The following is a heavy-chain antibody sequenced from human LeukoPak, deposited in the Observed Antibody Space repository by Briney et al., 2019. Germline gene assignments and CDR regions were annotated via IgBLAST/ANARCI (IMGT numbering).Heavy chain of an antibody. D-gene: IGHD3-10*01. J-gene: IGHJ4*02. CDR2: IIWSGGST. V-gene: IGHV3-20*04. Sequence: GGSLRLSCAASGFTFDDYVMSWVRQAPGKGLEWVSGIIWSGGSTGYADSVKGRFTISRDNAKNSLYLQMNSLRAEDTALYYCARDDYGSGSWSGYWGQGTLVTVSS. CDR1: GFTFDDYV. CDR3: ARDDYGSGSWSGY.